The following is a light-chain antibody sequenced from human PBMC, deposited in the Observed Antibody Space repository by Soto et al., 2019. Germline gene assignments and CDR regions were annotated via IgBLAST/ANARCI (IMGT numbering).Light chain of an antibody. J-gene: IGKJ4*01. Sequence: VLTQSPRTLSLSPGERATLSCRASQNVNNNFVAWYQQKPGQAPSLLIYGVSDRATGVPDRFSGSGSGTDFTLTISRLEPGDFAVYYCQQHGASITFGGGTRVENK. CDR2: GVS. V-gene: IGKV3-20*01. CDR1: QNVNNNF. CDR3: QQHGASIT.